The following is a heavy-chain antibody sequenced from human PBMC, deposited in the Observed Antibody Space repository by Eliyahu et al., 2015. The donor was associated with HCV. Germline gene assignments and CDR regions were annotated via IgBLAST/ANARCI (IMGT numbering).Heavy chain of an antibody. CDR3: ARHEWLRSDEGHEGDYYYYGMDV. D-gene: IGHD5-12*01. Sequence: QVQLQQWGAGLLKPSETLSLTCAVYGGSFSGYYWSWIRQPPGKGPGVDWEINHSGSTNHNPSLKSRVTISVDTSKNQFSLKLSSVTAADTAVYYCARHEWLRSDEGHEGDYYYYGMDVWGQGTTVTVSS. CDR1: GGSFSGYY. V-gene: IGHV4-34*01. CDR2: INHSGST. J-gene: IGHJ6*02.